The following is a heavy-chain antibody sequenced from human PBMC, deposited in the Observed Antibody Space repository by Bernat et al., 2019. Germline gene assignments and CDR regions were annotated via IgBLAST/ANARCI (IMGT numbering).Heavy chain of an antibody. V-gene: IGHV3-7*04. CDR3: ARGDCSGGSCQRDAFDI. J-gene: IGHJ3*02. CDR1: GFTFSSYW. CDR2: IKQDGSEK. D-gene: IGHD2-15*01. Sequence: EVQLVESGGGLVQPGGSLRLSCAASGFTFSSYWMSWVRQAPGKGLEWVANIKQDGSEKDYVESVKGRFTISRDNAKNSLYLQMNSLRAEDTAVYYCARGDCSGGSCQRDAFDIWGQGTMVTVSS.